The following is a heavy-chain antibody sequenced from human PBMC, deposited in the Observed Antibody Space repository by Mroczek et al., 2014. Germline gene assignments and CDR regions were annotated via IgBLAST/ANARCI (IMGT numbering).Heavy chain of an antibody. Sequence: ESGGGLVQPGRSLRLSCAASGFTFDDYAMHWVRQAPGKGLEWVSGISWNSGSIGYADSVKGRFTISRDNAKNSLYLQMNSLRAEDTALYYCAKDMYSSSKYYFDYWGQGTLVTVSS. CDR1: GFTFDDYA. V-gene: IGHV3-9*01. D-gene: IGHD6-13*01. CDR2: ISWNSGSI. J-gene: IGHJ4*02. CDR3: AKDMYSSSKYYFDY.